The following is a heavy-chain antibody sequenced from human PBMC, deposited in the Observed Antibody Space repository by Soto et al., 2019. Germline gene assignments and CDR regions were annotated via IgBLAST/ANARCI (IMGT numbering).Heavy chain of an antibody. J-gene: IGHJ4*02. CDR3: AREQVGATTQQLFDY. D-gene: IGHD1-26*01. CDR2: ISRSGSYM. V-gene: IGHV3-21*01. CDR1: GFTFSSYG. Sequence: EVQLVESGGGLVKPGGSLRLSCAASGFTFSSYGINWVRQAPGKGLEWVSSISRSGSYMYYADSVKGRFTISRDNAKNSLYLQMNSLRAEDTAVYYCAREQVGATTQQLFDYWGQGTLVTVSS.